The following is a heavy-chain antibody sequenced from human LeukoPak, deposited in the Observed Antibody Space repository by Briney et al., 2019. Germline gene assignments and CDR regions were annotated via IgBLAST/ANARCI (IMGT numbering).Heavy chain of an antibody. D-gene: IGHD3/OR15-3a*01. CDR1: GASFSGYY. CDR3: ARQTGSGLFILP. V-gene: IGHV4-34*01. CDR2: IYYSGNT. J-gene: IGHJ4*02. Sequence: SETLSLTCAAYGASFSGYYCSWLRQPPGKGLEWIGSIYYSGNTYYNASLKSQVSISIDTSKNQFSLRLTSVTAADTAVYYCARQTGSGLFILPGGQGTLVTVSS.